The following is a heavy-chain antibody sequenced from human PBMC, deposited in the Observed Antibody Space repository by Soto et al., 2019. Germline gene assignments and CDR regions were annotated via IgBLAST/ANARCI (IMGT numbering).Heavy chain of an antibody. V-gene: IGHV3-9*01. CDR1: GFTFDEYA. CDR2: INWNSGSR. CDR3: VKDQSKSGELWGAFEV. D-gene: IGHD1-26*01. J-gene: IGHJ3*01. Sequence: EVQLVESGGALVQPGRSLRLSCVASGFTFDEYAMHWVRQAPGKGLEWVAGINWNSGSRAHADSVKGRFTVSRDNAKNSLDLQMNSLRTEDTALYYCVKDQSKSGELWGAFEVWGQGTMVSVSS.